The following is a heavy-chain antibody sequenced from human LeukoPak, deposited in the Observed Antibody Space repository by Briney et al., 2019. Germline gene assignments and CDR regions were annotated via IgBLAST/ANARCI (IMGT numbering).Heavy chain of an antibody. CDR3: ARETRETGSGDHQTDAFDI. D-gene: IGHD2-15*01. J-gene: IGHJ3*02. CDR2: INRDASRP. V-gene: IGHV3-74*01. CDR1: GFTFSDYW. Sequence: GGSLRLSCVASGFTFSDYWMHWVRQAPGKGLVWVSRINRDASRPSYADSVKGRFTISRDNAKNTLYLQMNSLRVEDTALYYCARETRETGSGDHQTDAFDIWGQGTMVSVSS.